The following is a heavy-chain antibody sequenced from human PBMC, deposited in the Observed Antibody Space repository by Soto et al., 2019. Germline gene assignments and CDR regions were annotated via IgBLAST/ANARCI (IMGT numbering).Heavy chain of an antibody. V-gene: IGHV3-23*01. CDR3: AKGISMVRGVSRFDP. Sequence: GGSLRLSCAASGFTFSSYAMSWVRQAPGKGLDWVSAISGSGGSTYYADSVKGRFTISRDNSKNTLYLQMNSLRAEDTAVYYCAKGISMVRGVSRFDPWGQGTLVTVSS. CDR1: GFTFSSYA. J-gene: IGHJ5*02. D-gene: IGHD3-10*01. CDR2: ISGSGGST.